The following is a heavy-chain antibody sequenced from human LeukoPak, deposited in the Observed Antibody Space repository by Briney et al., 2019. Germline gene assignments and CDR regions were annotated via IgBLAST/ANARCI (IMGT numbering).Heavy chain of an antibody. CDR2: INHSGST. J-gene: IGHJ4*02. D-gene: IGHD3-9*01. CDR1: GGSFSSYY. V-gene: IGHV4-34*01. CDR3: ARHLPVLRYFDWLGPLDY. Sequence: PSETLSLTCAVYGGSFSSYYWSWIRQPPGKGLEWIGEINHSGSTNYNPSLKSRVTISVDTSKNQFSLKLSSVTAADTAVYYCARHLPVLRYFDWLGPLDYWGQGTLVTVSS.